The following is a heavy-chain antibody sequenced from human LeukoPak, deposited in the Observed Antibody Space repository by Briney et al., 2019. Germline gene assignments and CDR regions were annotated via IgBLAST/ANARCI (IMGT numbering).Heavy chain of an antibody. D-gene: IGHD2-2*01. Sequence: ASVKVSCKASGYTFTGYYMHWVRQAPGQGLEWMGWINPNSGGTNYAQKFQGRVTMTRDTPISTAYMELSRLRSDDTAVYYCATSLGFYCSSTSCKDYWGQGTLVTVSS. V-gene: IGHV1-2*02. CDR2: INPNSGGT. CDR1: GYTFTGYY. J-gene: IGHJ4*02. CDR3: ATSLGFYCSSTSCKDY.